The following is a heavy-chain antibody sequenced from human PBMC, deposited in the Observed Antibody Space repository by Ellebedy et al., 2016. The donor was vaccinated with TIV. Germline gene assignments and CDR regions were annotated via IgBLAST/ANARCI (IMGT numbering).Heavy chain of an antibody. CDR3: ARQGYRGYSYGATYTPFDY. CDR1: GGSISSSSYY. CDR2: IHYSGST. D-gene: IGHD5-18*01. Sequence: MPSETLSLTCTVSGGSISSSSYYWGWTRQPPGKGLDWIGSIHYSGSTYYNPSLKSRVTISVDTSKNQFSLKLSSVTAADTAVYYCARQGYRGYSYGATYTPFDYWGQGTLVTVSS. J-gene: IGHJ4*02. V-gene: IGHV4-39*01.